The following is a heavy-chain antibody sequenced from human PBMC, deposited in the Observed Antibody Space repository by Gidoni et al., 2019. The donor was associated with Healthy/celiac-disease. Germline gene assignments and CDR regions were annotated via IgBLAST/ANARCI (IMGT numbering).Heavy chain of an antibody. CDR3: ARGEGYYYDI. Sequence: QVQLVESGGGVVQPGRSLRLPCAASGFTFSSYGMHWVRQAPGKGLEWVAVIWYDGSNKYYADSVKGRFTISRDNSKNTLYLQMNSLRAEDTAVYYCARGEGYYYDIWGQGTLVTVSS. V-gene: IGHV3-33*01. J-gene: IGHJ4*02. D-gene: IGHD3-22*01. CDR1: GFTFSSYG. CDR2: IWYDGSNK.